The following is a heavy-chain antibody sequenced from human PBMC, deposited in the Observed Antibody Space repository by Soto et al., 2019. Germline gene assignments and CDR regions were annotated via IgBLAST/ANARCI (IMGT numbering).Heavy chain of an antibody. Sequence: GGSLRLSCAASGFTFSSYSMYWVRQAPGKGLEWVSYISSSSSTIYYADSVKGRFTISRENAKNSLYLQMNSLRAEDKAVYYCARETPRVVYYYMDVWGKGTTVTVSS. V-gene: IGHV3-48*01. D-gene: IGHD2-15*01. J-gene: IGHJ6*03. CDR3: ARETPRVVYYYMDV. CDR1: GFTFSSYS. CDR2: ISSSSSTI.